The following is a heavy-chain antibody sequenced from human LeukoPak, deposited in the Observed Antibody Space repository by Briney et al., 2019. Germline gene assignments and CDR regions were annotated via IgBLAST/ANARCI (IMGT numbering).Heavy chain of an antibody. D-gene: IGHD1-1*01. CDR1: GFSFSTYA. J-gene: IGHJ4*02. CDR3: ARRNEDSDY. Sequence: PGGSLRLSCAASGFSFSTYAMHWVRQGPGKGLEYISSISSNGGSTYYADSVKGRFTISRDNAKNTLYLQMNSLRAEDTAVYYCARRNEDSDYWGQGTLVTVSS. CDR2: ISSNGGST. V-gene: IGHV3-64*04.